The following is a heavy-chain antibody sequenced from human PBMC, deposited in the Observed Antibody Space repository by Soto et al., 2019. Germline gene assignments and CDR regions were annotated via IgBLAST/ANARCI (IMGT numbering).Heavy chain of an antibody. Sequence: QVQLQESGPGLVKPSQTLSLTCTVSGGSISSGGYYWSWIRQHPGKGLEWIGYIYYSGSTYHNPSLKSRVTISVDTSKNQFSLKLSSVTAADTAVYYCSRSGDSSGYYYHDYWGQGTLVTVSS. V-gene: IGHV4-31*03. CDR2: IYYSGST. CDR3: SRSGDSSGYYYHDY. J-gene: IGHJ4*02. D-gene: IGHD3-22*01. CDR1: GGSISSGGYY.